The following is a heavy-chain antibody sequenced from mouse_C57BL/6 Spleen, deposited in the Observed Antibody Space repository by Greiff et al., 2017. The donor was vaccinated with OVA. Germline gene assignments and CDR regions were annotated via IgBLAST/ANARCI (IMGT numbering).Heavy chain of an antibody. Sequence: VQRVESGAELVRPGASVTLSCKASGYTFTDYEMHWVKQTPVHGLEWIGAIDPETGGTAYNQKFKGKAILTADKSSSTAYMELRSLTSEDSAVYYCTRSSTTVVAPFDYWGQGTTLTVSS. CDR3: TRSSTTVVAPFDY. V-gene: IGHV1-15*01. CDR2: IDPETGGT. CDR1: GYTFTDYE. D-gene: IGHD1-1*01. J-gene: IGHJ2*01.